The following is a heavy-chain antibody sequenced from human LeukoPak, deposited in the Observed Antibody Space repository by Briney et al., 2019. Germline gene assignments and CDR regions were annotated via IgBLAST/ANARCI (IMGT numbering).Heavy chain of an antibody. CDR3: ARADVVTPMLYYYYMDV. D-gene: IGHD4-23*01. J-gene: IGHJ6*03. V-gene: IGHV3-48*01. CDR2: VGGSGTRT. CDR1: GFTFTTYG. Sequence: GGSLRLSCSASGFTFTTYGMNWVRQAPGKGLEWVSGVGGSGTRTYYADSVKGRFTISRDNAKNSLYLQMNSLRAEDTAVYYCARADVVTPMLYYYYMDVWGKGTTVTVSS.